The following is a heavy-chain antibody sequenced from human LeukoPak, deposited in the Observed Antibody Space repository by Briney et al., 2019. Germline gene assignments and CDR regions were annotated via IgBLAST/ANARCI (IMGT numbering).Heavy chain of an antibody. Sequence: ASVKVSCKASGYTFTSYDINWVRQATGQGLEWMGWMNPNSGNTGCAQKFQGRVTITRNTSISTAYMELSSLRSEDTAVYYCARAIVWFGELVPWGQGTLVTVSS. CDR3: ARAIVWFGELVP. CDR1: GYTFTSYD. CDR2: MNPNSGNT. J-gene: IGHJ5*02. D-gene: IGHD3-10*01. V-gene: IGHV1-8*03.